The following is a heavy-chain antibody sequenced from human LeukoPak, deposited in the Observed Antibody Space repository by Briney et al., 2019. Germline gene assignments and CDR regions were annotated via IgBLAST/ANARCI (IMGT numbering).Heavy chain of an antibody. CDR3: ARELGKYRRILGRDSQWLAVSGFDN. J-gene: IGHJ4*02. V-gene: IGHV3-30*02. D-gene: IGHD6-19*01. CDR1: GFTFSSYG. Sequence: PGGSLRLSCAASGFTFSSYGMHWVRQAPGKGLEWVAFIRYDGSNKYYADSVKGRFTISRDNAKNSLSLQMNSLRAEDTAVYYCARELGKYRRILGRDSQWLAVSGFDNWGQGILVTVSS. CDR2: IRYDGSNK.